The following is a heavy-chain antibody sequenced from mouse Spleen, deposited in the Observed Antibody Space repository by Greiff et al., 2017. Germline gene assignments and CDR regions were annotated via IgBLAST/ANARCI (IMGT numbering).Heavy chain of an antibody. Sequence: EVQLQQSGPELVKPGASVKISCKASGYTFTDYYMNWVKQSHGKSLEWIGDINPNNGGTSYNQKFKGKATLTVDKSSSTAYMELRSLTSEDSAVYYCARERITTVVPFAYWGQGTLVTVSA. D-gene: IGHD1-1*01. CDR1: GYTFTDYY. V-gene: IGHV1-26*01. CDR3: ARERITTVVPFAY. J-gene: IGHJ3*01. CDR2: INPNNGGT.